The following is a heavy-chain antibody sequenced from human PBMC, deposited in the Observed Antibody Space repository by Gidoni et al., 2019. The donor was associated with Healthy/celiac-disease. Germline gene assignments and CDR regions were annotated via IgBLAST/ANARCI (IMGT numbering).Heavy chain of an antibody. CDR1: GGSFSGYY. CDR3: ASGSSVSYYYGSGSYYYGMDV. CDR2: INHSGST. Sequence: QVQLQQWGAGLLKPSETLSLTCSVYGGSFSGYYWSWIRQPPGKGLEWIGEINHSGSTNYNPSLKSRVTISVDTSKNQFSLKLSSVTAADKAVYYCASGSSVSYYYGSGSYYYGMDVWGQGTTVTVSS. J-gene: IGHJ6*02. D-gene: IGHD3-10*01. V-gene: IGHV4-34*01.